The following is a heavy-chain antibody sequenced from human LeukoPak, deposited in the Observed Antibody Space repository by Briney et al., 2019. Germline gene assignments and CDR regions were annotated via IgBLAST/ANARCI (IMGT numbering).Heavy chain of an antibody. CDR3: ARETYGDYGFDY. CDR2: ISGGGDTT. V-gene: IGHV3-23*01. CDR1: GFTFKNYA. J-gene: IGHJ4*02. D-gene: IGHD4-17*01. Sequence: GGSLRLSCAASGFTFKNYAMSWVRQAPGKGLEWVSVISGGGDTTKNADSVKGRFTISRDNSKNTLYLQMNSLRAEDTAVFYCARETYGDYGFDYWGQGTLVTVSS.